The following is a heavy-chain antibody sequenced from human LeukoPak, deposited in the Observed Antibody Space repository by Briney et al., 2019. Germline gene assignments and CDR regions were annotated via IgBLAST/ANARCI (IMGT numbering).Heavy chain of an antibody. CDR2: IENNGRST. Sequence: PGGSLRLSCEASGFTFNNYWMHWVRQAPGKGLVWVSHIENNGRSTNYADSVKGRFTISRDNTKNSLYLQMNSLRAEDTGVYYCARWNLGSDYWGQGTLVTVSS. J-gene: IGHJ4*02. D-gene: IGHD1-1*01. V-gene: IGHV3-74*01. CDR3: ARWNLGSDY. CDR1: GFTFNNYW.